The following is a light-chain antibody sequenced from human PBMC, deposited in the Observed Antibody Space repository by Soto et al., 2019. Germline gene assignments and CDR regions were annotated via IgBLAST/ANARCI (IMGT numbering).Light chain of an antibody. CDR2: EVT. Sequence: QSALTQPPSASGSPGQSVTISCTGTGSDVGGYNYVSWYQQHPGKAPKLIIYEVTERPSGVPDRFSGSKSANTASLTVSGHQAEDEAEYYCSSYAGYNYAVIGGGTQLTVL. J-gene: IGLJ7*01. CDR3: SSYAGYNYAV. V-gene: IGLV2-8*01. CDR1: GSDVGGYNY.